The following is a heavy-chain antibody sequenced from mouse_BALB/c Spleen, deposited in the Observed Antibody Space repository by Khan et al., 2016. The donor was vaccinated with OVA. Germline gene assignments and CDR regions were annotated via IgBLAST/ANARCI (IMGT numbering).Heavy chain of an antibody. CDR2: INPSTGYT. D-gene: IGHD2-1*01. V-gene: IGHV1-7*01. J-gene: IGHJ3*01. Sequence: QVQLQQSGAELAKPGASVKMSCKASGYTFTTYWMHWVKQRPGQGLDWIGYINPSTGYTEYNQKFKDKATLTADKSSSTAYMQLNSLTSEDSAVDYCARRGVDGIFAYWGQGTLVTVSA. CDR3: ARRGVDGIFAY. CDR1: GYTFTTYW.